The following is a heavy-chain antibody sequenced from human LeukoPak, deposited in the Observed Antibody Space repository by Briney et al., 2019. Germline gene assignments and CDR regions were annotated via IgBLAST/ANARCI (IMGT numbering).Heavy chain of an antibody. J-gene: IGHJ6*02. CDR1: GLTFRTYV. V-gene: IGHV3-23*01. D-gene: IGHD3-10*01. CDR2: ILGSGGGT. Sequence: GGSLRLSCAASGLTFRTYVMTWVRQAPGKGLEWVSAILGSGGGTYYTDSVKGRFTISRDNSKNTLYLQMNSLRAEDTAVYYCATTPGAYYYYHMDVWGQGTTVTVSS. CDR3: ATTPGAYYYYHMDV.